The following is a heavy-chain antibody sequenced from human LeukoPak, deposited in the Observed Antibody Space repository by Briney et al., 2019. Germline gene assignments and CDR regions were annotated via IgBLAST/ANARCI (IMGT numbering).Heavy chain of an antibody. J-gene: IGHJ5*02. CDR2: IYTSGST. CDR3: ARDHVWVAAAGFHWFDP. CDR1: GGSISSYY. D-gene: IGHD6-13*01. V-gene: IGHV4-4*07. Sequence: VKPSETLSLTCAVSGGSISSYYWSWIRQPAGKGLEWIGRIYTSGSTNYNPSLKSRVTMSVDTSKNQFSLKLSSVTAADTAVYYCARDHVWVAAAGFHWFDPWGQGTLVTVSS.